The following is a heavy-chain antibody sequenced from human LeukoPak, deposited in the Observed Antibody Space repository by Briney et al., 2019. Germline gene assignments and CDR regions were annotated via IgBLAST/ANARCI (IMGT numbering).Heavy chain of an antibody. Sequence: GRSLRLSCAASGFTFNSYAMHWVRQAPGKGLEWVAMISYDGSDKYYTDSVKGRCTISRDNSKNTVYLQMNILRAEDTAVYYCAKDRHYESNVLGYWGQGTLVTVSS. D-gene: IGHD3-22*01. J-gene: IGHJ4*02. CDR1: GFTFNSYA. V-gene: IGHV3-30*18. CDR3: AKDRHYESNVLGY. CDR2: ISYDGSDK.